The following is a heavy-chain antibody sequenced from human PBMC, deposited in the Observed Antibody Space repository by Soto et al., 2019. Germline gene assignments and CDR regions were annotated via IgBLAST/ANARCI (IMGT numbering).Heavy chain of an antibody. J-gene: IGHJ6*02. CDR1: GGSISSSSYY. V-gene: IGHV4-39*01. D-gene: IGHD5-18*01. CDR2: IYYSGST. Sequence: PSETLSLTCTVSGGSISSSSYYWGWIRQPPGKGLEWIGSIYYSGSTYYNPSLKSRVTISVDTSKNQFSLKLSSVTAADTAVYYCARQDDSYGPLGMDVWGQGTKVTVSS. CDR3: ARQDDSYGPLGMDV.